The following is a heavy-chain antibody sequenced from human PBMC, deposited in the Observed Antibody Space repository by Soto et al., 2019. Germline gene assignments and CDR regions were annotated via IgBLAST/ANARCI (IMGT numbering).Heavy chain of an antibody. CDR1: GGTFSSYA. D-gene: IGHD4-17*01. Sequence: ASVKVSCKASGGTFSSYAISWVRQAPGQGLEWMGGIIPIFGTANYAQKFQGRVTITADESTSTAYMELSSLRSEDTAVYYCARGLGDYATADYGMDVWGQGTTVTVSS. V-gene: IGHV1-69*13. CDR3: ARGLGDYATADYGMDV. J-gene: IGHJ6*02. CDR2: IIPIFGTA.